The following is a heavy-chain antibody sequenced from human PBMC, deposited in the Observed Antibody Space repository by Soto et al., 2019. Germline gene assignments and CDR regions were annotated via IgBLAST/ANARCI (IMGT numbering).Heavy chain of an antibody. V-gene: IGHV1-18*01. CDR3: ARDAPYSSAGRRYYYAVDV. D-gene: IGHD3-16*02. CDR2: ISGYNGNT. CDR1: GYSLTSYG. J-gene: IGHJ6*02. Sequence: QVQLVQSGAEVKKPGASVKVSCKSSGYSLTSYGVTWVRQAHGQGLEWMGWISGYNGNTNNAQKLHGRVTMNTDNSTSTAYMELTSLRSDDTAVYYCARDAPYSSAGRRYYYAVDVWGQGTTVTVSS.